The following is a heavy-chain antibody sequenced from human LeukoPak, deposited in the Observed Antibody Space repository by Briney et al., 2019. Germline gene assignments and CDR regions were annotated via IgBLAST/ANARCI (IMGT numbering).Heavy chain of an antibody. J-gene: IGHJ4*02. CDR1: GFTFNTYA. CDR2: ISGGSEDT. Sequence: GGSLRLSCAASGFTFNTYAMTWVRQAPGKGLEWVSTISGGSEDTHYADSVKGRFTISRDNFKNTLFLQMNSLRAEDTAVYYCARGVGPTPFFDYWGQGTLVTVSS. CDR3: ARGVGPTPFFDY. D-gene: IGHD4-11*01. V-gene: IGHV3-23*01.